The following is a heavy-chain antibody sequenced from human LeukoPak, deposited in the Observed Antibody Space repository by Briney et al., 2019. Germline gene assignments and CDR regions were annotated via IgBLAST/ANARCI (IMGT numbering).Heavy chain of an antibody. V-gene: IGHV3-30*04. CDR3: ARSSIVATSAFDY. Sequence: GGSLRLSCAASGLTFSSYAMHWVRQAPGKGLEWVAVISYDGSNKYYADSVKGRFTISRDNSKNTLYLQMNSLRAEDTAVYYCARSSIVATSAFDYWGQGTLVTVSS. CDR2: ISYDGSNK. D-gene: IGHD5-12*01. CDR1: GLTFSSYA. J-gene: IGHJ4*02.